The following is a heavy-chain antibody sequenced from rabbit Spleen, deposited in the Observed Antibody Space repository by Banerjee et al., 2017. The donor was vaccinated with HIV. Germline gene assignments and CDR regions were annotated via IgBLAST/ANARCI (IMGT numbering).Heavy chain of an antibody. CDR3: AKSSGSSSYAFNL. CDR1: GFSFSSSYY. D-gene: IGHD8-1*01. Sequence: QSLEESGGDLVKPGASLTLTCTASGFSFSSSYYMCWVRQAPGKGLEWIACIDLGDGSTYDASWVNGRFSFSKTSSTTVTLQMTSVTAADTATYFCAKSSGSSSYAFNLWGPGTLVTVS. V-gene: IGHV1S40*01. CDR2: IDLGDGST. J-gene: IGHJ4*01.